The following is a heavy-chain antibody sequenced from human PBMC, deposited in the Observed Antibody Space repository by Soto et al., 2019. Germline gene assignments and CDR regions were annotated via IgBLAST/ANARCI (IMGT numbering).Heavy chain of an antibody. J-gene: IGHJ4*02. D-gene: IGHD3-22*01. Sequence: SETLSLTCTVSGGSISSGGYYWGWIRQHPGKGLEWIGYIYYSGSTYYNPSLKSRVTISVDTSKNQFSLKLSSVTAADTAVYYCARASFNYYDSSGYLGYFDYWGQGTLVTVS. CDR2: IYYSGST. V-gene: IGHV4-31*03. CDR1: GGSISSGGYY. CDR3: ARASFNYYDSSGYLGYFDY.